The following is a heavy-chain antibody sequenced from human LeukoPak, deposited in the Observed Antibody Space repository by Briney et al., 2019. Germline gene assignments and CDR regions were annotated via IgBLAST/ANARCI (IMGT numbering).Heavy chain of an antibody. V-gene: IGHV1-69*05. D-gene: IGHD4-11*01. CDR3: ASEKYSDYNWFDP. J-gene: IGHJ5*02. CDR1: GGTFSSYA. CDR2: IIPIFGTA. Sequence: ASEKVSCKASGGTFSSYAISWVRQAPGQGLEWMGGIIPIFGTANYAQKFQGRVTITTDESTSTAYMELSSLRSEDTAVYYCASEKYSDYNWFDPWGQGTLVTVSS.